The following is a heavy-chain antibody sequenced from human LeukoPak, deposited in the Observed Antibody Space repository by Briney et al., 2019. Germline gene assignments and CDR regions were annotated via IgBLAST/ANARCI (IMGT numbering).Heavy chain of an antibody. CDR3: ARAINWGAFDI. Sequence: SKTLSLTCTVSGYSISGGYYWGWIRQPPGKGLEWIGSIYHSGSTYYNPSLKSRVTISVDTSMNQFSLKLSSVTAADTAVYYCARAINWGAFDIWGQGTMVTVSS. CDR2: IYHSGST. J-gene: IGHJ3*02. D-gene: IGHD7-27*01. CDR1: GYSISGGYY. V-gene: IGHV4-38-2*02.